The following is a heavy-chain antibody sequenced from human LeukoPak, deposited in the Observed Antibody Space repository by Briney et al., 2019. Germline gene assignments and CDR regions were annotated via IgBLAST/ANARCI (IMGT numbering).Heavy chain of an antibody. CDR1: GFTFSSYG. D-gene: IGHD5-24*01. CDR2: IRHDGSNK. V-gene: IGHV3-30*02. Sequence: PGGSLRLSCAASGFTFSSYGMHWVRQAPGKGLEWVAFIRHDGSNKFYADSVRGRFTISRDNSKNTLYLQMNSLRAEDTAVYYCARDRRWLQLVHFDYWGQGTLVTVSS. J-gene: IGHJ4*02. CDR3: ARDRRWLQLVHFDY.